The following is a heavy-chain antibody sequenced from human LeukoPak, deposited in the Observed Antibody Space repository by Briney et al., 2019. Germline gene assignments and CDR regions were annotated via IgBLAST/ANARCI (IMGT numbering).Heavy chain of an antibody. CDR2: IYSSGIT. CDR3: ARDRSGRSSFNWFDP. CDR1: GGSTSSYY. Sequence: SETLSLTCTVSGGSTSSYYWSWIRQPAGKGLEWIGRIYSSGITNYNPSLKSRVTMSLDTSNNQFSLRLSSVTAADTAVYYCARDRSGRSSFNWFDPWGQGTLVTVSS. J-gene: IGHJ5*02. D-gene: IGHD6-19*01. V-gene: IGHV4-4*07.